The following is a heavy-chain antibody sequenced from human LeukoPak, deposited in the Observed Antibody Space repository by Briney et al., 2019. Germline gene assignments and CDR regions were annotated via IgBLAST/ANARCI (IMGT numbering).Heavy chain of an antibody. CDR2: ISYDGSNK. CDR1: GFTFSSYA. Sequence: GGSLRLSCAASGFTFSSYAMHWVRQVPGKGLEWVAVISYDGSNKYYADSVKGRFTISRDNSKNTLYLQMNSLRAEDTAVYYCVRGEGDYYDSSGYYETHNWGQGTLVTVSS. V-gene: IGHV3-30-3*01. CDR3: VRGEGDYYDSSGYYETHN. J-gene: IGHJ4*02. D-gene: IGHD3-22*01.